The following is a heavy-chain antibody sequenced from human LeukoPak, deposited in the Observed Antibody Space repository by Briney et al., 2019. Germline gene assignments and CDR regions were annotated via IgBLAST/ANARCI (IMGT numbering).Heavy chain of an antibody. Sequence: GASVKVSCKASGGTFSSYAISWVRQAPGQGLEWMGRIIPILGIANYAQKFQGRVTITADKSTSTAYMELSSLRSEDTAVYYCAREFGYSSSWPTHFDYWGQGTLVTVSS. CDR3: AREFGYSSSWPTHFDY. CDR2: IIPILGIA. V-gene: IGHV1-69*04. CDR1: GGTFSSYA. D-gene: IGHD6-13*01. J-gene: IGHJ4*02.